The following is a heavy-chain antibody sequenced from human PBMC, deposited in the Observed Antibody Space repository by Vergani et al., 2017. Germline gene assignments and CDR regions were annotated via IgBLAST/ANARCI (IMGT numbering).Heavy chain of an antibody. D-gene: IGHD1-7*01. CDR1: EFTFSNYA. CDR2: IKQDGSEK. Sequence: DVHLAESGGGFFQPGGSLRLTCAASEFTFSNYAMNWVRQAPGKGLEWVANIKQDGSEKGYVDSVKGRFTISRDNGKNSLSLQMVSLRGEDTAVYYCGRERPETNAYDYWGQGTLVTVSS. V-gene: IGHV3-7*01. CDR3: GRERPETNAYDY. J-gene: IGHJ4*02.